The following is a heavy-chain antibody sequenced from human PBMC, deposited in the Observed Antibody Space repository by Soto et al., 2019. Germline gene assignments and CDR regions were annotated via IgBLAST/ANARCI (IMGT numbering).Heavy chain of an antibody. D-gene: IGHD5-18*01. CDR1: GFTFSSYS. J-gene: IGHJ6*02. CDR3: ARDQGYGNNYYYYYGMDV. CDR2: ISSSSSYI. V-gene: IGHV3-21*01. Sequence: KPGGSLRLSCAASGFTFSSYSMNWVRQAPGKGLEWVSSISSSSSYIYYADSVKGRFTISRDNAKNSLYLQMNSLRAEDTAVYYCARDQGYGNNYYYYYGMDVWGQGTTVTVSS.